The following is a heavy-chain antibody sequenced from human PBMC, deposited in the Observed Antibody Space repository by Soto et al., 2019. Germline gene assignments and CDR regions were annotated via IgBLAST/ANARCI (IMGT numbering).Heavy chain of an antibody. CDR3: AKSPSGSDPHFDY. D-gene: IGHD1-26*01. J-gene: IGHJ4*02. V-gene: IGHV3-30*18. CDR2: ISYDGSNK. Sequence: QVQLVESGGGVFQLGRSLRLSCAPSGFTFSSYGMHGVRQAQGKGLEWVAVISYDGSNKYYADSVKGRFTISRDNSKNTLYLQMNSLRAEDTAVYYCAKSPSGSDPHFDYWGQGTLVTVSS. CDR1: GFTFSSYG.